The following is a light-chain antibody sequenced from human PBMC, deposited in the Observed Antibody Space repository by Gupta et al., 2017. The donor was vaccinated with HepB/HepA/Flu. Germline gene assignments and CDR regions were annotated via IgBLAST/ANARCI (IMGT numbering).Light chain of an antibody. CDR1: QSISSSY. CDR2: GAS. V-gene: IGKV3-20*01. Sequence: VLTQSATMLSLSPGERATLSCRARQSISSSYLAWYQQKPGQAPRLLIYGASSRATGIPDRFSGSGSGTDFTLTISRLEPEDFAVYYCQQYGSSPPWTFGQGTKVEIK. J-gene: IGKJ1*01. CDR3: QQYGSSPPWT.